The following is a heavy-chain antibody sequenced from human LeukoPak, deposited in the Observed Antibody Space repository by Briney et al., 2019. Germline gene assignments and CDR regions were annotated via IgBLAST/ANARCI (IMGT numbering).Heavy chain of an antibody. Sequence: ASVKVSRKASGYTFTGDYMHWVRQAPGQGLEWMGRINPNSGGTNYAQKFQGRVTMTRDTSISTAYMELSRLRSDDTAVYYCARVVLDSSGYRGVDVWGKGTTVTVSS. J-gene: IGHJ6*04. V-gene: IGHV1-2*06. CDR2: INPNSGGT. CDR3: ARVVLDSSGYRGVDV. D-gene: IGHD3-22*01. CDR1: GYTFTGDY.